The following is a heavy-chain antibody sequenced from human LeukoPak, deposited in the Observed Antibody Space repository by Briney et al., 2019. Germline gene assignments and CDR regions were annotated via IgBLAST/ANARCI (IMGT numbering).Heavy chain of an antibody. J-gene: IGHJ4*02. CDR3: AREIAVSGISAFDY. CDR2: ISWNSGNI. Sequence: GGSLRLSCAASGFTFDDYAMHWVRQAPGKGLEWVSGISWNSGNIGYVDSVKGRFTISRDNAKNSLYLQMNSLRAEDTALYYCAREIAVSGISAFDYWGQGTLVTVSS. D-gene: IGHD6-19*01. CDR1: GFTFDDYA. V-gene: IGHV3-9*01.